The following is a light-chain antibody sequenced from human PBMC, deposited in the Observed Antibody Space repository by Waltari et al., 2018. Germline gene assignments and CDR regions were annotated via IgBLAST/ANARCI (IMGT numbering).Light chain of an antibody. J-gene: IGLJ2*01. CDR1: SGSVSTSYY. V-gene: IGLV8-61*01. Sequence: QTVVTQEPSFSVSPGGTVTLTCGLSSGSVSTSYYPSWSQQTPGQAPRTLIYSTNPRSSGVPDRFSGSILGNKAALTITGAQADDESGYYCVLYMGSGIWAFGGGTKLTVL. CDR3: VLYMGSGIWA. CDR2: STN.